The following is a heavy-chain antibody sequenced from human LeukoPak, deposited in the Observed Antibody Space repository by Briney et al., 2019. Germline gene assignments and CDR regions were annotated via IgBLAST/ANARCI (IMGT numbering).Heavy chain of an antibody. J-gene: IGHJ4*02. V-gene: IGHV3-53*01. D-gene: IGHD5-18*01. Sequence: QPGGSLRLSCAASGSTVSSNYMSWVRQAPGKGLEWVSVIYSGGSTYYADSVKGRFTISRDNSKNTLYLQMNSLRAEDTAVYYCARGRGYSYGAFFDYWGQGTLVTVSS. CDR1: GSTVSSNY. CDR3: ARGRGYSYGAFFDY. CDR2: IYSGGST.